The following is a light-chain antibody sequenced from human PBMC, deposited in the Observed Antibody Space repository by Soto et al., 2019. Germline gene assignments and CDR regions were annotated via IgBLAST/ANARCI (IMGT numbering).Light chain of an antibody. Sequence: DIQMTQSPSTLSASVGXRVTITCRASQSISVWLAWYQQKAGKAPNLLIYKASRLESGVPSRSSGSGSETEFTLTISGLQPGDSATYYCQQYNSYSPTFGQGTKVDIK. J-gene: IGKJ1*01. V-gene: IGKV1-5*03. CDR1: QSISVW. CDR2: KAS. CDR3: QQYNSYSPT.